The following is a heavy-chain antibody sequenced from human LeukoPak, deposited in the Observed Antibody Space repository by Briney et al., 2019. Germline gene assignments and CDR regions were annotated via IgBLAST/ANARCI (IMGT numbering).Heavy chain of an antibody. J-gene: IGHJ5*02. D-gene: IGHD4-11*01. CDR2: ISDYNGNT. CDR3: ARDLYRDSLPVSWFDP. V-gene: IGHV1-18*01. Sequence: GASVKVSCKASGYTFTSYGISWVRQAPGQGVEWVGWISDYNGNTNYAQKLQGRVTMTTDTSTSTAYMELRSLRSDDTAVYYCARDLYRDSLPVSWFDPWGQGTLVTVSS. CDR1: GYTFTSYG.